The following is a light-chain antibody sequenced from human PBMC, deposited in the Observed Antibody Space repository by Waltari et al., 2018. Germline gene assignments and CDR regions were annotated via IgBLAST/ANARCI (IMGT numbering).Light chain of an antibody. CDR1: SSDGGGYNY. J-gene: IGLJ3*02. Sequence: QSALTQPRSVSGSPGQSVTISCTGSSSDGGGYNYVSWYQQLPGNAPKLMIYDVTQRPSGVPDRFSGSKSGNTASLTISGLQAEDEADYYCCSYAGSYTWVFGGGTTLTVL. CDR3: CSYAGSYTWV. V-gene: IGLV2-11*02. CDR2: DVT.